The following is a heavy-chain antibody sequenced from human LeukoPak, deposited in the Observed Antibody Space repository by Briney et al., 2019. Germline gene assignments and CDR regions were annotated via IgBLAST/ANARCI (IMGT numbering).Heavy chain of an antibody. J-gene: IGHJ4*02. CDR2: IYPGDSDT. V-gene: IGHV5-51*01. CDR3: ARGYCSNTSCYPLFDY. CDR1: GYSFTSYW. Sequence: GESLKISCQGSGYSFTSYWIGWVRQMPGKGLEWMGIIYPGDSDTRYSPSFQGQVTISADKSISTAYLQWSSLKASDTAMYYCARGYCSNTSCYPLFDYWGQGTLVTVSS. D-gene: IGHD2-2*01.